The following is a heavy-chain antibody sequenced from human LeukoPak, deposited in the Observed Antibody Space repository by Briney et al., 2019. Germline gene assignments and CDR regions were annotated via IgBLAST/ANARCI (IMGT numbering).Heavy chain of an antibody. J-gene: IGHJ4*02. CDR1: GFTFSSYG. D-gene: IGHD3-3*01. Sequence: PGGSLRLSCAASGFTFSSYGMHWVRQAPGKGLEWVAVISYDGSNKYYADSVKGRLTISRDNSKNTLYLQMNSLRAEDTAVYYCAKVVHYDFWSGNDYWGQGTLVTVSS. CDR2: ISYDGSNK. CDR3: AKVVHYDFWSGNDY. V-gene: IGHV3-30*18.